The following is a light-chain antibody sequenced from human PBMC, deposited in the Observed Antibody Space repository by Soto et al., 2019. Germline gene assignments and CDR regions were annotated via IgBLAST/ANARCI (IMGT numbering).Light chain of an antibody. Sequence: EIVLTHSPATLSFSPLERATLSFSASQTVSSSLAWYQQKPGQAPRLLIYEASNRATGIPARFSGSGSGADFTLTISSLEPEDFALYYCQQHINWPLTFGGGTKVDIK. CDR1: QTVSSS. J-gene: IGKJ4*01. CDR3: QQHINWPLT. CDR2: EAS. V-gene: IGKV3-11*01.